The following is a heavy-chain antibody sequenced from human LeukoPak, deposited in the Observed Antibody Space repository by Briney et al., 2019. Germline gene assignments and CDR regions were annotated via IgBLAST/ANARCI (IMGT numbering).Heavy chain of an antibody. CDR3: ARDLIGLDY. CDR1: GGSISSSSYY. D-gene: IGHD3-16*01. J-gene: IGHJ4*02. Sequence: NPSETLSLTCTVSGGSISSSSYYWGWIRQPPGKGLEWIGSIYYSGSTYYNPSLKSRVTISVDTSKNQFSLKLSSVTAADTAVYYCARDLIGLDYWGQGTLVTVSS. CDR2: IYYSGST. V-gene: IGHV4-39*02.